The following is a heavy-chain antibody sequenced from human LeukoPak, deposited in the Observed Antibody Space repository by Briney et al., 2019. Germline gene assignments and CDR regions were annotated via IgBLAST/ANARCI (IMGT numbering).Heavy chain of an antibody. CDR2: INPNSDAT. D-gene: IGHD6-19*01. CDR3: ARGGESSGWAPWYFDL. V-gene: IGHV1-2*02. CDR1: GYTFIGFY. Sequence: ASVKVSCKASGYTFIGFYIHWVRQAPGQGLEWMGWINPNSDATNYAQKFQGRVTMTRDTSISTAYMELSRLRFDDMAAYYCARGGESSGWAPWYFDLWGRGTLVTVSS. J-gene: IGHJ2*01.